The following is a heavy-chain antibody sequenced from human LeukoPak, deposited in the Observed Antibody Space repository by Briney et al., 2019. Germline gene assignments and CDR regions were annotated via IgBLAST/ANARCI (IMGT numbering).Heavy chain of an antibody. V-gene: IGHV3-7*01. CDR1: GFSLRNYW. D-gene: IGHD6-13*01. CDR2: INEDGSEK. Sequence: PGGSLRLSCVASGFSLRNYWMSWVRQAPGKGLEWVANINEDGSEKFYVDSVKGRFTIYRDNAKKSVYLQMNSLIAEDTALYYCARDQGAAGDYWGQGTLVTVSS. CDR3: ARDQGAAGDY. J-gene: IGHJ4*02.